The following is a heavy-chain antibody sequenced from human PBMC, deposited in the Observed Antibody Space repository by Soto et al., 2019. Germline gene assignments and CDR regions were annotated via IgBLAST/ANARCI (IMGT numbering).Heavy chain of an antibody. D-gene: IGHD4-17*01. Sequence: PSETLYLTCSVSGGSVSSGDYYWSWIRQPPGKGLEWIGYIYYTGSSNYSPSLKSRVTISVDTSKNQFSLKVSSVTAADTAVYYCARRYGRYFDYWGQGTLVTVSS. J-gene: IGHJ4*02. CDR2: IYYTGSS. CDR1: GGSVSSGDYY. CDR3: ARRYGRYFDY. V-gene: IGHV4-61*08.